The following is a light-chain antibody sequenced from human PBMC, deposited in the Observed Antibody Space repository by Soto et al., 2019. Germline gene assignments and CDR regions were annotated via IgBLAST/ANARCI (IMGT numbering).Light chain of an antibody. CDR1: EDISTW. Sequence: GDRVTITCRSSEDISTWLAWYQQKPGKAPKLLIYAASSLQSGVPSRFSGSGSGTDFTLTISSLQPEDFATYYCLQDYNYPWTFGQGTKVDIK. CDR3: LQDYNYPWT. V-gene: IGKV1-6*01. J-gene: IGKJ1*01. CDR2: AAS.